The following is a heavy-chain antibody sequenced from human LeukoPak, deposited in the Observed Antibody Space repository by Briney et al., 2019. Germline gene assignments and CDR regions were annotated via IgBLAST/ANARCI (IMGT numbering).Heavy chain of an antibody. CDR2: MSYDGGHK. CDR1: GFTFSSFA. D-gene: IGHD3-10*01. J-gene: IGHJ4*02. CDR3: AKTGGYYYGSGSYYLDY. V-gene: IGHV3-30*18. Sequence: EGSLRLSCAASGFTFSSFAMHWVRQAPGKGLEWVAVMSYDGGHKYYADSVKGRFTISRDNSKNTLYLQMNSLRAEDTAIYYCAKTGGYYYGSGSYYLDYWGQGTLVTVSS.